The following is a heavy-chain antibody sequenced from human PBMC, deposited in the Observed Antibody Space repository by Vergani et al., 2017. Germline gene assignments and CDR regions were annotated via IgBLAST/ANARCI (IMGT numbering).Heavy chain of an antibody. CDR3: ASGYCSSTSCYGPYYYYGMDV. CDR2: INHSGST. V-gene: IGHV4-34*01. Sequence: QVQLQQWGAGLLKPSETLSLTCAVYGGSFSGYYWSWIRQPPGKGLEWIGEINHSGSTNYNPSLKSRVTISVDTSKNQFSLKLSSVTAADTAVYYCASGYCSSTSCYGPYYYYGMDVWGQXP. D-gene: IGHD2-2*01. J-gene: IGHJ6*02. CDR1: GGSFSGYY.